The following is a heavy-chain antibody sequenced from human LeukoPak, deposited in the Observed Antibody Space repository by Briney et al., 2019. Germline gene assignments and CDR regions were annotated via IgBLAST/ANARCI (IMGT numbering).Heavy chain of an antibody. CDR1: GGSFSGYY. Sequence: SGTLSLTCAVYGGSFSGYYWSWIRQPPGKGLEWIGEINHSGSTNYNPSLKGRVTISVDTSKNQFSLKLTSVTAADTAVYYCARGYSSSWYFNWFDPWGQGTLVTVSS. CDR3: ARGYSSSWYFNWFDP. D-gene: IGHD6-13*01. V-gene: IGHV4-34*01. CDR2: INHSGST. J-gene: IGHJ5*02.